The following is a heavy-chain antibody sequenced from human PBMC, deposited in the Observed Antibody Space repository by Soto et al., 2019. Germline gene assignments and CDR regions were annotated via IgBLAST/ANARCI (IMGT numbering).Heavy chain of an antibody. CDR2: IDPSDSYT. Sequence: PGESLKISCKGSGYSFTSYWISWVRQMPGKGLEWMGRIDPSDSYTNYSPSFQGHVTISADKSISTAYLQWSSLKASDTAMYYCASPWGVAGTPNYYYYGMDVWGQGTTVTVS. J-gene: IGHJ6*02. CDR3: ASPWGVAGTPNYYYYGMDV. D-gene: IGHD6-19*01. V-gene: IGHV5-10-1*01. CDR1: GYSFTSYW.